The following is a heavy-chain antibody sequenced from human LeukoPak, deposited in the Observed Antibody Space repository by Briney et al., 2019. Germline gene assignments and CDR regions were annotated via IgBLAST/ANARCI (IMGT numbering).Heavy chain of an antibody. CDR1: GGSFSGNY. D-gene: IGHD4-17*01. J-gene: IGHJ4*02. CDR2: INHSGST. CDR3: ARGSTTVPHYFDY. Sequence: SETLSLTCAVFGGSFSGNYWSYIRQPPGKGLEWIGEINHSGSTNYNPSLKSRVTISVDTSKNQFSLMLTSVTAADMAVYYCARGSTTVPHYFDYWGQGTLVTVSS. V-gene: IGHV4-34*01.